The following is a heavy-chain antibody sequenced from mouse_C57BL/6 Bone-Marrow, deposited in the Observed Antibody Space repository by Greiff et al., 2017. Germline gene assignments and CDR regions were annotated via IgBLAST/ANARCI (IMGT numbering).Heavy chain of an antibody. J-gene: IGHJ1*03. D-gene: IGHD2-4*01. CDR2: ISYDGSN. CDR1: GYSITSGYY. V-gene: IGHV3-6*01. CDR3: ARPHYYDYGYWYFDV. Sequence: EVQLQESGPGLVKPSQSLSLTCSVTGYSITSGYYWNWIRQFPGNKLEWMGYISYDGSNNYNPSLKNRISITRDTSKNQFFLKLNSVTTEDTATYYCARPHYYDYGYWYFDVWGTGTTVTVSS.